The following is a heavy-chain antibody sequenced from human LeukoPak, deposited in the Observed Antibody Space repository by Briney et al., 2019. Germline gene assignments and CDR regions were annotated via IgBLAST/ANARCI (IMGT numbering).Heavy chain of an antibody. CDR2: INPSGGST. V-gene: IGHV1-46*01. Sequence: ASVKVSCKASGYTFTSYYMHWVRQAPGQGLEWMGIINPSGGSTSYAQKFQGRVTMTRDTSTSTVYMELNSLRSEDTAVYYCARDWTTVTMGAADWGQGTLVTVSS. CDR1: GYTFTSYY. D-gene: IGHD4-17*01. CDR3: ARDWTTVTMGAAD. J-gene: IGHJ4*02.